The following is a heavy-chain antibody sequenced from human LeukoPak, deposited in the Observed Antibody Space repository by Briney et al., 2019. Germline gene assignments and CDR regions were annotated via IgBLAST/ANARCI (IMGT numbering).Heavy chain of an antibody. Sequence: GGSLRLSCTVSGLTFSTYYMTWGRQTPGKGAEWGATIKHDGSEKYYLDSVKGRFTISRDNAKNSLSLQMNSLRTEDTAVSSCARGWSSPSWFDPWGQGILVTVPS. D-gene: IGHD6-13*01. J-gene: IGHJ5*02. CDR1: GLTFSTYY. CDR3: ARGWSSPSWFDP. V-gene: IGHV3-7*04. CDR2: IKHDGSEK.